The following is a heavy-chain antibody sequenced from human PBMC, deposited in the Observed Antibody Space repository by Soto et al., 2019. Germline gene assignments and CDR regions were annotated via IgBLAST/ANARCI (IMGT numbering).Heavy chain of an antibody. CDR2: ISGSGGST. J-gene: IGHJ1*01. V-gene: IGHV3-23*01. CDR3: AKDGRYCSGGSCYPAGYFQH. CDR1: GFTFSSYV. D-gene: IGHD2-15*01. Sequence: GGSLRLSCAVSGFTFSSYVMSWVRQAPGKGLEWVSTISGSGGSTYYADSVKGRFTISRDNSKNTLYLQMNSLRAEDTAVYYCAKDGRYCSGGSCYPAGYFQHWGQGPLVTVSS.